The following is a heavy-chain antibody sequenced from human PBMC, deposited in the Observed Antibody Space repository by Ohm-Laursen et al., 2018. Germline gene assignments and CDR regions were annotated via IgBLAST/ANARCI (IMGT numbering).Heavy chain of an antibody. J-gene: IGHJ4*02. Sequence: TQTLTLTRTFSGFSLSTSGMCVSWIRQPPGKALEWLARLDWDDDKYYSTSLKTRLTISKDTSKNQVVLTMTNMDPVDTATYYCARMGVAGQGYYFDYWGQGTLVTVSS. V-gene: IGHV2-70*11. CDR3: ARMGVAGQGYYFDY. CDR1: GFSLSTSGMC. CDR2: LDWDDDK. D-gene: IGHD6-19*01.